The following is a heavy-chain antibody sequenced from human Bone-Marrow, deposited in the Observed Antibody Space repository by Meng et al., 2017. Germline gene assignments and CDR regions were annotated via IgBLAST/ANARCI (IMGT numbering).Heavy chain of an antibody. D-gene: IGHD3-10*01. J-gene: IGHJ4*02. V-gene: IGHV3-21*01. CDR1: GFTFSSYS. Sequence: GGSLRLSCAASGFTFSSYSMNWVRQAPGKGLEWVSSISSSSSDIYYADSVKGRFTISRDNAKYSLYLKMNGLRAVDTAVYYCTKVSRFSRFGELSGYYFDSWGQGTLVTVSS. CDR3: TKVSRFSRFGELSGYYFDS. CDR2: ISSSSSDI.